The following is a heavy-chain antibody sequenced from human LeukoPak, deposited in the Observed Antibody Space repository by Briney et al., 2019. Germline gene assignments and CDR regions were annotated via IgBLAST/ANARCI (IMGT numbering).Heavy chain of an antibody. D-gene: IGHD5-24*01. CDR3: AREVHDGYNYARCDY. Sequence: PSETLSLTCTVSGGSISSSSYYWGWIRQPPGKGVEWIGSIYYSGSTYYNPSLKSRVTISVDTSKNQFSLKLSSVTAADTAVYYCAREVHDGYNYARCDYWGQGTLVTVSS. CDR1: GGSISSSSYY. J-gene: IGHJ4*02. CDR2: IYYSGST. V-gene: IGHV4-39*07.